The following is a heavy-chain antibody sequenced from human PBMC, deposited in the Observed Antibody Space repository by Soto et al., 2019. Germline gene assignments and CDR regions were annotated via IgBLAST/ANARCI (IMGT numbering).Heavy chain of an antibody. CDR1: GFTFSSYA. CDR2: ISGSGGST. D-gene: IGHD3-22*01. Sequence: PGGSLRLSCAASGFTFSSYAMSWVRQAPGKGLEWVSAISGSGGSTYYADSVKGRFTISRDNSKNTLYLQMNSLRAEDTAVYYCAKDHYDSSGYYQPIYFDYWGQGTLLTVSS. J-gene: IGHJ4*02. V-gene: IGHV3-23*01. CDR3: AKDHYDSSGYYQPIYFDY.